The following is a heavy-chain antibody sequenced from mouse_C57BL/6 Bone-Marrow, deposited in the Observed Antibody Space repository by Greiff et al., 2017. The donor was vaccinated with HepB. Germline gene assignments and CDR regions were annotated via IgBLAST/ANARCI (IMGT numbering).Heavy chain of an antibody. CDR3: ARGYYYGSSPFDY. CDR2: ISSGSSTI. CDR1: GFTFSDYG. V-gene: IGHV5-17*01. J-gene: IGHJ3*01. Sequence: EVKLMESGGGLVKPGGSLKLSCAASGFTFSDYGMHWVRQAPEKGLEWVAYISSGSSTIYYADTVKGRFNISRDNAKNTLFLQMTSLRTEDTALYDCARGYYYGSSPFDYWGQGTLVTVSA. D-gene: IGHD1-1*01.